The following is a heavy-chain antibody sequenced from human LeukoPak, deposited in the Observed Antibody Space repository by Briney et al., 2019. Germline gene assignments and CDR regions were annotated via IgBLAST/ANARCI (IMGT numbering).Heavy chain of an antibody. J-gene: IGHJ4*02. CDR2: IRSKANSYAT. CDR3: TSRGPDYYGSGRNY. CDR1: GFTFSGSA. V-gene: IGHV3-73*01. Sequence: GGSLKLSCAASGFTFSGSAMHWVRQVSGKGLEWVGRIRSKANSYATAYAASVKGRFTISRDDSKNTAYLQMNSLKTEDTAVYYCTSRGPDYYGSGRNYWGQGTLVTVSS. D-gene: IGHD3-10*01.